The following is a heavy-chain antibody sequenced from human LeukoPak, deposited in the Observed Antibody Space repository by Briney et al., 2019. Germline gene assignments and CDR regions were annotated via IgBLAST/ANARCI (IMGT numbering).Heavy chain of an antibody. CDR3: ARDGAIGPFDY. D-gene: IGHD1-26*01. CDR2: IYYSGST. CDR1: GGSISGYY. J-gene: IGHJ4*02. V-gene: IGHV4-59*01. Sequence: SETLSLTCTVSGGSISGYYWNWIRQPPGKGLEWIGYIYYSGSTNYNPSLKSRVTISVDTSKNQFSLKLSSVTAADTAVYYCARDGAIGPFDYWGQGTLVTVSS.